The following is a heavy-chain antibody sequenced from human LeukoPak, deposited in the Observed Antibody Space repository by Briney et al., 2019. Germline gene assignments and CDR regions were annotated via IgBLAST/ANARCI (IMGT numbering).Heavy chain of an antibody. Sequence: PGGSLRLSCAASGFTFSSYSMNWVRQAPGKGLEWVSSISSSSSYIYYADSVKGRFTISRDNAKNSLYLQMNSLRAEDTAVYYCARAQKITMVRGVIDRGYMDVWGKGTTVTVSS. J-gene: IGHJ6*03. CDR3: ARAQKITMVRGVIDRGYMDV. CDR2: ISSSSSYI. D-gene: IGHD3-10*01. V-gene: IGHV3-21*01. CDR1: GFTFSSYS.